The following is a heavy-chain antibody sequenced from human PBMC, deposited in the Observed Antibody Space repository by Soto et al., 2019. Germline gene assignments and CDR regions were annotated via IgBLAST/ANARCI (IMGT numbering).Heavy chain of an antibody. Sequence: QVQLVESGGGVVQSGMSLRLSCAASGFTFSSYGMHWVRQAPGKGLEWVAVISYDGSNKYYADSVKGRFTISRESSKKTLYLEMNSRRPEDTAVYYCAKGEYYYGSGSPYYGMDVWGQGTTVTVSS. CDR3: AKGEYYYGSGSPYYGMDV. J-gene: IGHJ6*02. CDR2: ISYDGSNK. CDR1: GFTFSSYG. V-gene: IGHV3-30*18. D-gene: IGHD3-10*01.